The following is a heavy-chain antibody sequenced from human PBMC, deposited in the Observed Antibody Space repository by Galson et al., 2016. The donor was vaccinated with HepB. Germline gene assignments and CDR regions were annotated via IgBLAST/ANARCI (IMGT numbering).Heavy chain of an antibody. D-gene: IGHD6-6*01. V-gene: IGHV3-30*18. CDR2: ISNDGSNK. CDR3: AKDLFDTSSSWDY. Sequence: SLRLSCAASGFTFSSHGINWVRQAPGKGLEWVAVISNDGSNKYYADSVKGRFTISRDTSKDPVYLQLNSLRAEDTAVYYCAKDLFDTSSSWDYWGQGTLVTVSS. J-gene: IGHJ4*02. CDR1: GFTFSSHG.